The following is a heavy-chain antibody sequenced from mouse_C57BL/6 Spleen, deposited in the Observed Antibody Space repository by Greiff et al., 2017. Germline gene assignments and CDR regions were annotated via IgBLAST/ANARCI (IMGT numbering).Heavy chain of an antibody. J-gene: IGHJ3*01. Sequence: ESGPGLVKPSQSLSLTCSVTGYSITSGYYWNWIRQFPGNKLEWMGYISYDGSNNYNPSLKNRISITRDTSKNQFFLKLNSVTTEDTATYYCASATAGFAYWGQGTLVTVSA. CDR2: ISYDGSN. CDR3: ASATAGFAY. D-gene: IGHD1-2*01. V-gene: IGHV3-6*01. CDR1: GYSITSGYY.